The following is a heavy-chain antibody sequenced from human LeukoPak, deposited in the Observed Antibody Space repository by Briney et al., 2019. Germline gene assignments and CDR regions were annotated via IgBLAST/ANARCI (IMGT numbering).Heavy chain of an antibody. CDR2: ITHSGST. D-gene: IGHD3-10*01. CDR3: ARVMTYYFGEGSYGHLSVPGTIDY. J-gene: IGHJ4*02. CDR1: GESFSGYY. Sequence: SETLSLTCAVYGESFSGYYWTWLRQPPGKGLEWIGEITHSGSTNYTPSLKSRVTISVDTCKNKFSLKLSSVTAADTAVYYCARVMTYYFGEGSYGHLSVPGTIDYWGQGTLVTVSS. V-gene: IGHV4-34*01.